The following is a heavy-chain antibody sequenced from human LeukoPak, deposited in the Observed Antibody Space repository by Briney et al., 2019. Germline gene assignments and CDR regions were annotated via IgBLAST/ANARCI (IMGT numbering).Heavy chain of an antibody. V-gene: IGHV3-21*01. CDR2: ISSSSSYI. J-gene: IGHJ4*02. CDR3: ARHSSIWHSIDY. Sequence: PGGSLRLSCAASGFTFSSYSMNWVRQAPGKGLEWVSSISSSSSYIYYADSVKGRFTISRDNAKNSLYLQMNSLRAEDTAVYYCARHSSIWHSIDYWGQGTLVTVSS. D-gene: IGHD3-22*01. CDR1: GFTFSSYS.